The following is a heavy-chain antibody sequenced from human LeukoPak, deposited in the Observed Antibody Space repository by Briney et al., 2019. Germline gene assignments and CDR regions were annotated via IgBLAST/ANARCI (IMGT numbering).Heavy chain of an antibody. J-gene: IGHJ4*02. CDR3: ARDIATTPVY. V-gene: IGHV3-74*01. CDR1: GFTFSSYW. D-gene: IGHD2-15*01. Sequence: PGGSLRLSCAASGFTFSSYWMHWVRQDPGKGLVWVSRITNDGSSTTYADSVKGRFTISRDNATNTVYMQMNSLRAEDTAVYYCARDIATTPVYWGQGTLVTVSS. CDR2: ITNDGSST.